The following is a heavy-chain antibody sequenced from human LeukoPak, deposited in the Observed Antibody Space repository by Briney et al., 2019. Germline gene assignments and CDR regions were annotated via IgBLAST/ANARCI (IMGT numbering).Heavy chain of an antibody. CDR3: AKSTPPYSSSFDY. CDR1: GFTFDDYA. J-gene: IGHJ4*02. CDR2: ISWNSGSI. D-gene: IGHD6-13*01. V-gene: IGHV3-9*03. Sequence: PGGSLRLSCAASGFTFDDYAMHWVRQAPGKGLEWVSGISWNSGSIGYADSAKGRFTISRDNAKNSLYLQMNSLRAEHMALYYCAKSTPPYSSSFDYWGQGTLVTVSS.